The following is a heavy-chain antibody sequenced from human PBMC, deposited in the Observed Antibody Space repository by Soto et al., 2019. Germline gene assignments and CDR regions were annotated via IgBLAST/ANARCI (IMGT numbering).Heavy chain of an antibody. CDR3: AKFFAEGYCSGGSCYSLPLDY. CDR1: GFTFSSYG. CDR2: ISYDGSNK. Sequence: PGGSLRLSCAASGFTFSSYGMHWVRQAPGKGLEWVAVISYDGSNKYYADSVKGRFTISRDNSKNTLYLQMNSLRAEDTAVYYCAKFFAEGYCSGGSCYSLPLDYWGQGTLVTVSS. V-gene: IGHV3-30*18. D-gene: IGHD2-15*01. J-gene: IGHJ4*02.